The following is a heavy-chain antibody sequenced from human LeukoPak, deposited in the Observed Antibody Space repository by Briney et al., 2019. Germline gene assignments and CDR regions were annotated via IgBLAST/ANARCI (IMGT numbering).Heavy chain of an antibody. CDR2: IYYSGST. Sequence: PSETLSLTCAVYGGSFSGYYWSWIRQHPGKGLEWIGYIYYSGSTYYNPSLKSRVTISVDTSKNQFSLKLSSVTAADTAVYYCARGVKFWSGFDYWGQGTLVTVSS. D-gene: IGHD3-3*01. CDR1: GGSFSGYY. V-gene: IGHV4-31*11. CDR3: ARGVKFWSGFDY. J-gene: IGHJ4*02.